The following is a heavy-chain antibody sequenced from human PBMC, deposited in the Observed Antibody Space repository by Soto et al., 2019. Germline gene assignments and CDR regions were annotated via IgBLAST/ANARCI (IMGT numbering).Heavy chain of an antibody. J-gene: IGHJ6*02. Sequence: ASVKVSCKASGYTFTGYYMHWVRQAPGQGLERMGWINPNSGGTNYAQKFQGWVTMTRDTSISTAYMELSRLRSDDTAVYYCARGRVVVVPAAMNYYYYGMDVWGQGTTVTVSS. CDR3: ARGRVVVVPAAMNYYYYGMDV. CDR2: INPNSGGT. CDR1: GYTFTGYY. V-gene: IGHV1-2*04. D-gene: IGHD2-2*01.